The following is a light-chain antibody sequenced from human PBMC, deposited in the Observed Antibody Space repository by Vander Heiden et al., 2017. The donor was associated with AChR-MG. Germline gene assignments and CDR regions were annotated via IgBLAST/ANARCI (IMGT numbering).Light chain of an antibody. J-gene: IGLJ2*01. V-gene: IGLV3-9*01. CDR1: NIGIKN. CDR3: QVWDSSTVV. CDR2: RDS. Sequence: SYELTQPHSVSVVLGRAAKIICGGNNIGIKNVHWYQQKPGQAPVLVIYRDSFRPSGIPERFSGSNSGNTATLTISRAQAGDEGDYYCQVWDSSTVVFGGGTTLTVL.